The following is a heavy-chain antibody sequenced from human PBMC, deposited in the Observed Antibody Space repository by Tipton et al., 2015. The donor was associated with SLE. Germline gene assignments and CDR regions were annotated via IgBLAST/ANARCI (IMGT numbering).Heavy chain of an antibody. CDR2: FDPEDGEE. CDR1: GYTFADLS. Sequence: QVQLVQSGAEVKKPGASVKVFCKVSGYTFADLSIHWVRQAPGKGLEWMGGFDPEDGEEMYAQKLQGRVTLTEDRFTDTAYMELSSLRSEDTAVYYCARAQCFSAKGSLYFDHWGHGTLVPVSS. V-gene: IGHV1-24*01. D-gene: IGHD4/OR15-4a*01. CDR3: ARAQCFSAKGSLYFDH. J-gene: IGHJ4*01.